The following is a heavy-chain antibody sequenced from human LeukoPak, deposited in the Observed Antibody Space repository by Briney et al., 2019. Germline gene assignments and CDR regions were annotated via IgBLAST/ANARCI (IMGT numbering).Heavy chain of an antibody. V-gene: IGHV3-11*01. D-gene: IGHD6-13*01. Sequence: GGSLRLPCAASGFTFSDYYMSWIRQAPGQGLEWVSYISSRASTTYYADSVKGRFTISRDNANNSMYLQMNSLRTEDTAVYYCATGKRQLDYWGQGTLATVSS. J-gene: IGHJ4*02. CDR2: ISSRASTT. CDR1: GFTFSDYY. CDR3: ATGKRQLDY.